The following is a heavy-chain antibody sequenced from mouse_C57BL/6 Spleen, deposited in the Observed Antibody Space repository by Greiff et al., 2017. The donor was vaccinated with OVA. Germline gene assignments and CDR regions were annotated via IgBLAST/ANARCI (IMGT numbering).Heavy chain of an antibody. CDR1: GFTFSDYG. V-gene: IGHV5-17*01. J-gene: IGHJ4*01. Sequence: EVQLVESGGGLVKPGGSLKLSCAASGFTFSDYGMHWVRQAPEKGLEWVAYISSGSSTIYYADTVKGRFTISRDNAKNTLFLQMSSLRSEDTAMYYCARDDYDYYAMDYWGQGTSVTVSS. D-gene: IGHD2-4*01. CDR2: ISSGSSTI. CDR3: ARDDYDYYAMDY.